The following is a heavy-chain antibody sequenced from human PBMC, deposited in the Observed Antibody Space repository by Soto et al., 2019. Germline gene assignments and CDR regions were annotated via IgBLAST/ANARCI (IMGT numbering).Heavy chain of an antibody. D-gene: IGHD1-1*01. CDR3: VRQTTAPLALYGMDV. CDR2: TYYRSKWNY. J-gene: IGHJ6*02. V-gene: IGHV6-1*01. Sequence: SQTLSLTCAISGDSVSANSAAWNWIRQSPSRGLEWLGRTYYRSKWNYDYAESVKSRMTITPDTSNNQFSLQLNSVTPEDTAVYYCVRQTTAPLALYGMDVWGQGNTVTVSS. CDR1: GDSVSANSAA.